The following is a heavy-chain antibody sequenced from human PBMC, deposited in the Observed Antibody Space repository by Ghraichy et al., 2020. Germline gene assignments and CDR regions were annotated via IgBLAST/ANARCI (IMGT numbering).Heavy chain of an antibody. D-gene: IGHD3-10*02. J-gene: IGHJ4*02. Sequence: GGSLRLSCAASGFTFSSYSMHWVRQAPGKGLEWVAVISYDGSNKYHADSVKGRFTISRDNSKNTLYLQMNSLRDEDTAVYYCARDVSGVGYWGQGTLVTVSS. CDR3: ARDVSGVGY. CDR1: GFTFSSYS. CDR2: ISYDGSNK. V-gene: IGHV3-30-3*01.